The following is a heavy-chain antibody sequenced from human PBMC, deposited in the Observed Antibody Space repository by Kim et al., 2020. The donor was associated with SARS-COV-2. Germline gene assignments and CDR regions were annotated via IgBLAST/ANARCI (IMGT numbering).Heavy chain of an antibody. V-gene: IGHV1-2*02. CDR1: GYTFTGYY. D-gene: IGHD3-9*01. Sequence: ASVKVSCKASGYTFTGYYMHWVRQAPGQGLEWMGWINPNSGGTNYAQKFQGRVTMTRDTSISTAYMELSRLRSDDTAVYYCARDVLRYFDWWGGDLGGMDVWGQGTTVTVSS. CDR2: INPNSGGT. CDR3: ARDVLRYFDWWGGDLGGMDV. J-gene: IGHJ6*02.